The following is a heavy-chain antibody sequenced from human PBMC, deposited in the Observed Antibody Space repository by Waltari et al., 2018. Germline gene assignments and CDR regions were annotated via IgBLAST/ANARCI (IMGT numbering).Heavy chain of an antibody. CDR2: RSWDGGST. V-gene: IGHV3-43D*04. Sequence: EVQLVESGGVVVQPGGSLRLSCAASGFTFDDYAMHWVRQAPGKGLDGVSLRSWDGGSTYYADSVKGRFTISRDNSKNSLYLQMNRLRAKDTALYYCANSGWPRSCGFDYWGQGTLVIVSS. CDR1: GFTFDDYA. CDR3: ANSGWPRSCGFDY. D-gene: IGHD3-10*01. J-gene: IGHJ4*02.